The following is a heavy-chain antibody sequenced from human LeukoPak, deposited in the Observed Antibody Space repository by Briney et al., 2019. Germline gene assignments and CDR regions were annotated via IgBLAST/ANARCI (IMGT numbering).Heavy chain of an antibody. D-gene: IGHD3-10*01. J-gene: IGHJ4*02. V-gene: IGHV1-2*02. Sequence: ASVKVSCKASGYTFTGYDIYWVRQAPGQGLEWMGWINPNTGVTNYAQKFQGRVTMTRDTSITTAYMELSRLKSDDTAVYYCARDFGLDSWGQGSLVAVSS. CDR2: INPNTGVT. CDR3: ARDFGLDS. CDR1: GYTFTGYD.